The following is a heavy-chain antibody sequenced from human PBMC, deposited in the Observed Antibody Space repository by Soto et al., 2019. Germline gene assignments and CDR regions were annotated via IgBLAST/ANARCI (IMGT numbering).Heavy chain of an antibody. V-gene: IGHV3-23*01. D-gene: IGHD2-2*01. CDR1: GFTFSSFA. Sequence: GGSLRLSCAASGFTFSSFAMSWVRQAPGKGLEWVSAITGGGDATFYADSVRGRFTISRDNSKNTLYLQMNSLGAEDTALYYCASGLVGYCSSSSCHAYRFDPWGQGTLVTVSS. J-gene: IGHJ5*02. CDR2: ITGGGDAT. CDR3: ASGLVGYCSSSSCHAYRFDP.